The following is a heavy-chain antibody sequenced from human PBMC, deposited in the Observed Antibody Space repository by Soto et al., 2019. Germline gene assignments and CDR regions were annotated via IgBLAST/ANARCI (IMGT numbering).Heavy chain of an antibody. Sequence: GASVKVSCKASGGTFSSYAISWVRQAPGQGLEWMGGIIPIFGTANYAQKFQGRVTITADESTSTAYMELSSLRSEDTAVYYCAREPYGEIYPYYGMDVWGQGTTVTVSS. D-gene: IGHD4-17*01. J-gene: IGHJ6*02. CDR3: AREPYGEIYPYYGMDV. V-gene: IGHV1-69*13. CDR1: GGTFSSYA. CDR2: IIPIFGTA.